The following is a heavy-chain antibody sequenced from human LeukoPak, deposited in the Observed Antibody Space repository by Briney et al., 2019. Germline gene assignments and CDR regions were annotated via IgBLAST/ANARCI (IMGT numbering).Heavy chain of an antibody. CDR3: ARGGYCTITSCLYFQH. V-gene: IGHV1-2*02. CDR1: GYTFTGYY. Sequence: ASVKVSCKASGYTFTGYYIHWVRQAPGQGLEWMGWINPNSGGTNYAQKFQGRVTMTRDTSISTAYMELSRLRSDDTAVYYCARGGYCTITSCLYFQHWGQGTLVTVSS. J-gene: IGHJ1*01. CDR2: INPNSGGT. D-gene: IGHD2-2*01.